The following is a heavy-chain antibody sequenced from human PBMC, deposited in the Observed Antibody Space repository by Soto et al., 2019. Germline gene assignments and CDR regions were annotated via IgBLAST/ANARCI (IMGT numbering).Heavy chain of an antibody. CDR2: IYYSGST. V-gene: IGHV4-31*03. D-gene: IGHD3-3*01. Sequence: QVQLQESGPGLVKPSQTLSLTCTVSGCSISSGGYYWSWIRQHPVQGLEWFGYIYYSGSTYYNPSLKSRVTLSVDTSKNQFSRKLSSVTAADTAVYDCARDPGIFGGNGMDVWGQGPTVTVSS. J-gene: IGHJ6*02. CDR3: ARDPGIFGGNGMDV. CDR1: GCSISSGGYY.